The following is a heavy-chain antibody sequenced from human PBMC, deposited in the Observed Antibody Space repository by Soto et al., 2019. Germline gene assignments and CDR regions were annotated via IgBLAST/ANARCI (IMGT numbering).Heavy chain of an antibody. CDR3: AKDAVHFYDSWSYFGAFAI. CDR2: MSGSGGST. J-gene: IGHJ3*02. D-gene: IGHD3-10*01. CDR1: GFTFSSYA. Sequence: EVQLLESGGGLVQPGGSLRLSCAASGFTFSSYAMSWVRQAPGKGLEWVSAMSGSGGSTYYADSVKGRFTISRANSKNTLYLQMNSVRDEDTAIYDCAKDAVHFYDSWSYFGAFAIWGRGTMVTVSS. V-gene: IGHV3-23*01.